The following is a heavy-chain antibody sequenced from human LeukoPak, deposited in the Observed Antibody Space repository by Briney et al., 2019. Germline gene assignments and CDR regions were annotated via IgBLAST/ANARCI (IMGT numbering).Heavy chain of an antibody. D-gene: IGHD4-11*01. CDR2: ISGSGNHI. CDR3: TSLRRQYYYYMDI. J-gene: IGHJ6*03. CDR1: GFTFSLFG. Sequence: PGGSLRVSCSASGFTFSLFGMNWVRQAPGKGLEWVSSISGSGNHIYYADSVKGRFIISRDNAKDSLFLQMNSLRLDDTAVYYCTSLRRQYYYYMDIWGKGTTVIVS. V-gene: IGHV3-21*01.